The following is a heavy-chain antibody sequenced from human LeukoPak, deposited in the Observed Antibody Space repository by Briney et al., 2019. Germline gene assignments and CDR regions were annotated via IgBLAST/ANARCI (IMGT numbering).Heavy chain of an antibody. D-gene: IGHD3-10*01. V-gene: IGHV3-23*01. Sequence: GGSLRLSCAASGFTFSSYAMSWVRQAPGKGLEWVSAISGSGGSTYYADSVKGRFTISRDNSKNTLYLQMNSLRAEDTAVYYCTKVWGNIGELYHSTGWFDPWGQGTLVTVSS. CDR1: GFTFSSYA. CDR2: ISGSGGST. J-gene: IGHJ5*02. CDR3: TKVWGNIGELYHSTGWFDP.